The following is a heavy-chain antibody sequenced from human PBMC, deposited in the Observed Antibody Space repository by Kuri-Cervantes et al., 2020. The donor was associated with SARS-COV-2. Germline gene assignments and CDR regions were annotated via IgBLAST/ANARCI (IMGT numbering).Heavy chain of an antibody. CDR3: VRDGDHWNFDY. CDR1: GFTFSSYV. CDR2: IPYDGSNK. Sequence: GESLKISCAASGFTFSSYVMHWVRQAPGKGLEWVAVIPYDGSNKYYADSVKGRFTISRDNSKNTLFLQMNSLRAEDTAVYYCVRDGDHWNFDYWGQGTLVTVSS. J-gene: IGHJ4*02. D-gene: IGHD1-1*01. V-gene: IGHV3-30-3*01.